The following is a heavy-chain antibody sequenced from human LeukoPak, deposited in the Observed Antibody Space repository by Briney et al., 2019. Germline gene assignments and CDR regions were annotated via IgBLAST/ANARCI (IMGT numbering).Heavy chain of an antibody. V-gene: IGHV3-21*01. D-gene: IGHD3-22*01. J-gene: IGHJ4*02. CDR3: ARGTYYYDSSGYYHS. CDR2: ISSSSSYI. Sequence: GGSLRLSCAASGFTFSSYSMNWVRQAPGKGLEWVSSISSSSSYIYYADSVKGRFTISRDNAKNSLYLQMNSLRAEDTAVYYCARGTYYYDSSGYYHSWGQGTLVTVS. CDR1: GFTFSSYS.